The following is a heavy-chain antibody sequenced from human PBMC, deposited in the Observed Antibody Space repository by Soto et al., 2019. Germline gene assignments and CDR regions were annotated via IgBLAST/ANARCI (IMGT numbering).Heavy chain of an antibody. Sequence: GXSVKVSCKASVYSFTSYYMHWVQQAPEQGLEWMGIINPSGGSTSYAQKFQGRVTMTRDTSTSTVYRELSSLRSEDTAVYYCARRVPLWHIHSSGWYGDQRRESPCFDSWCQRTMVTVS. CDR3: ARRVPLWHIHSSGWYGDQRRESPCFDS. CDR2: INPSGGST. V-gene: IGHV1-46*01. CDR1: VYSFTSYY. D-gene: IGHD6-19*01. J-gene: IGHJ4*02.